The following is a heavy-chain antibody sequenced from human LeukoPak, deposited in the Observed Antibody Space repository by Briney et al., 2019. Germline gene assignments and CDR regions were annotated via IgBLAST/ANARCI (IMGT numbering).Heavy chain of an antibody. CDR3: ARDSDALRFLEWLSPDY. Sequence: GGSLRLSCTASGFTFSSYWMTWVRQAPGKGLEWVAVISYDGSNKYYADSVKGRFTISRDNSKNTLYLQMNSLRAEDTAVYYCARDSDALRFLEWLSPDYWGQGTLVTVSS. V-gene: IGHV3-30-3*01. CDR2: ISYDGSNK. D-gene: IGHD3-3*01. CDR1: GFTFSSYW. J-gene: IGHJ4*02.